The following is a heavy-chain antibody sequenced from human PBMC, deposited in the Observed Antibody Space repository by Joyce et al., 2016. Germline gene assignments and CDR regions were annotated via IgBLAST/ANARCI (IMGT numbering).Heavy chain of an antibody. CDR2: ISYDGSNK. J-gene: IGHJ4*02. CDR1: GFTFRNYG. V-gene: IGHV3-30*03. CDR3: AGGILTGYFDY. D-gene: IGHD3-9*01. Sequence: QGQLVESGGGVVQPGRSLSLSCAACGFTFRNYGMHWVRQAPGKGLEWVAVISYDGSNKQYGDSVKGRFTISRDNSKNTLYLQMNSLRAEDTAVYYCAGGILTGYFDYWGQGTLVTVSS.